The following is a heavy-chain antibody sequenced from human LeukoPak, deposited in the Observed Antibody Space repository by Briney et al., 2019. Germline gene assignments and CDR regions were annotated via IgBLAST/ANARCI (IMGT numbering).Heavy chain of an antibody. V-gene: IGHV4-39*07. Sequence: SETLSLTCTVSGDSINSGSYYWVWIRQPPGKGLEWIGSIYYSGSTNYNPSLKSRVTISVDTSKNQFSLKLSSVTAADTAVYYCARGSSSWNKYYFDYWGQGTLVTVSS. CDR1: GDSINSGSYY. D-gene: IGHD6-13*01. CDR3: ARGSSSWNKYYFDY. J-gene: IGHJ4*02. CDR2: IYYSGST.